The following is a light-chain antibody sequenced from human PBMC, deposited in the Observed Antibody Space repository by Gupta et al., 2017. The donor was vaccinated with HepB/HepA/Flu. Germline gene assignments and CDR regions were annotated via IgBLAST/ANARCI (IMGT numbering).Light chain of an antibody. CDR3: KERTHHPLT. J-gene: IGKJ4*01. CDR1: QSLLHSDGKTY. CDR2: ELS. Sequence: DIVMTQTPLSLSVTPGQPASISCKSSQSLLHSDGKTYLYWYLQKPGQPPQLLIYELSNRFSGVPDRSSASESGTYFTLRISSVEADDIGVYYCKERTHHPLTFGGGTKLDMK. V-gene: IGKV2D-29*01.